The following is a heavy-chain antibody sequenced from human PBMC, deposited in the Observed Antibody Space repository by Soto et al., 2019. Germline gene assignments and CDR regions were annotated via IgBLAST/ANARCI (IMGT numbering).Heavy chain of an antibody. CDR3: ARDGADYYDSSGYYRAYCYYGMDV. D-gene: IGHD3-22*01. Sequence: ASVKVSCKASGYTFTSYAMHWVRQAPGQRLEWMGWINAGNGNTKYSQKFQGRVTITRDTSASTAYMELSSLRSEDTAVYYCARDGADYYDSSGYYRAYCYYGMDVWGQGTTVTVSS. CDR2: INAGNGNT. V-gene: IGHV1-3*01. J-gene: IGHJ6*02. CDR1: GYTFTSYA.